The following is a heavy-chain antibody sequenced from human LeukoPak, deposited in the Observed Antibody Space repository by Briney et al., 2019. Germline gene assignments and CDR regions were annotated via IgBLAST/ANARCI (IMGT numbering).Heavy chain of an antibody. CDR1: GYTFTSSA. V-gene: IGHV1-8*02. CDR2: MTPNSGNT. D-gene: IGHD3-9*01. Sequence: GASVKLSCKASGYTFTSSAINWVRQATGQGLEWMGWMTPNSGNTGYAQKFQGRVTMTRNTSISTAYMELSSLRSEDTAVYYCARGIYDILTGYSRSNAFDIWGQGTMVTVSS. CDR3: ARGIYDILTGYSRSNAFDI. J-gene: IGHJ3*02.